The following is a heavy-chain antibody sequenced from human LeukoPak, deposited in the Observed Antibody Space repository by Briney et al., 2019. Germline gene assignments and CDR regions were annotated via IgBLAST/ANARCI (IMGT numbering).Heavy chain of an antibody. CDR1: GFTFSSYW. D-gene: IGHD6-6*01. Sequence: GGSLRLSCAASGFTFSSYWMHWVRQPPGKGLVWVPRISTDGSSTTYADSVKGRFTVSRDSAKDTLYLQMNSLRAEDTAVYYCAREYSSSSGRVFDCWGQGTLVTVSS. CDR3: AREYSSSSGRVFDC. V-gene: IGHV3-74*01. CDR2: ISTDGSST. J-gene: IGHJ4*02.